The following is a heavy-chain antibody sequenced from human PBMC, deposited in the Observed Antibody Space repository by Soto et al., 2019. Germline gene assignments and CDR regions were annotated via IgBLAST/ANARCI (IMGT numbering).Heavy chain of an antibody. J-gene: IGHJ4*02. CDR2: IRYSGST. Sequence: SETLSLTCTVSGGAINKDYWSWIRQPPGKGLEWIGYIRYSGSTDYNPSLKSRLAMSVDTSKNQFSLKLTSVTATDTAVYYCERLFCGGDSYCYHVTLFDSWGQGALVTVSS. D-gene: IGHD2-21*01. CDR3: ERLFCGGDSYCYHVTLFDS. V-gene: IGHV4-59*01. CDR1: GGAINKDY.